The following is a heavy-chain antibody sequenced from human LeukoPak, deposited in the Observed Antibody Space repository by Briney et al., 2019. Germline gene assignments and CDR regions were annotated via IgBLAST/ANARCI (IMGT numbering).Heavy chain of an antibody. CDR3: ARETITGTWQRAFDI. J-gene: IGHJ3*02. V-gene: IGHV3-30*03. Sequence: GRSLRLSCAASGFTFSSYGMHWVRQPPGKGLEWVPVISYDGSNKYYADSVKGRFTISRDNSKNTLYLQMNSLRAEDTAVYYCARETITGTWQRAFDIWGQGTMVTVSS. CDR2: ISYDGSNK. D-gene: IGHD1-20*01. CDR1: GFTFSSYG.